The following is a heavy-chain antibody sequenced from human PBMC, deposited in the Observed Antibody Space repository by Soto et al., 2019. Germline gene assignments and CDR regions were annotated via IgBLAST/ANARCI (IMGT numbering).Heavy chain of an antibody. CDR1: GYTFNSYG. CDR2: ISAYNGNT. V-gene: IGHV1-18*01. Sequence: QVQLVQSGAEVKKPGASVKVSCKASGYTFNSYGISWVRQAPGQGLEWMGWISAYNGNTKYAQKVQGRVTMTTDTSTNTDYMEVRSLRSDDTAVYYCARDPGRGGHFCYWCQGTMVTVSS. J-gene: IGHJ4*02. D-gene: IGHD2-15*01. CDR3: ARDPGRGGHFCY.